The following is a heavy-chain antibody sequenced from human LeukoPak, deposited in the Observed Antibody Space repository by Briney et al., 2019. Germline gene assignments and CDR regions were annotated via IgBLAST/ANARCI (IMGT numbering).Heavy chain of an antibody. CDR1: GFTFSSYA. J-gene: IGHJ6*03. V-gene: IGHV3-23*01. Sequence: GGSLRLSCAASGFTFSSYAMSWVRQAPGKGLEWVSAISGSGGSTYYADSVKGRFTISRDNSKNTLYLQMNSLRAEDTAVYYCAKVGGSDYYYYYMDVWGKGTTVTVSS. CDR2: ISGSGGST. D-gene: IGHD3-10*01. CDR3: AKVGGSDYYYYYMDV.